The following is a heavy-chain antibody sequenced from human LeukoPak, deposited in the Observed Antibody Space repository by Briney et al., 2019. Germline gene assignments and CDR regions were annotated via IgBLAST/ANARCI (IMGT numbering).Heavy chain of an antibody. CDR2: ISYDGSNK. CDR3: ASLYGDPSDY. V-gene: IGHV3-30-3*01. CDR1: GFTFSSYA. D-gene: IGHD4-17*01. Sequence: GGSLRLSCAASGFTFSSYAMHCVRQAPGKGLEWVAVISYDGSNKYYADSVKGRFTISRDNSKNTLYLQMNSLRAEDTAVYYCASLYGDPSDYWGQGTLVTVSS. J-gene: IGHJ4*02.